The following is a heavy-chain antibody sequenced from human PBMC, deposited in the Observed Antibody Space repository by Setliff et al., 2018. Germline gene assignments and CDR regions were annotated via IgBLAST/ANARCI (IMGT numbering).Heavy chain of an antibody. CDR3: ASRTTGPGGWFDF. V-gene: IGHV4-4*08. J-gene: IGHJ5*01. CDR1: GGSISNYY. Sequence: PSETLSLTCTVSGGSISNYYWTWIRQPPGKGLDWIGYIYTSGSTNYNPSLKSRVTISIDTSKNQFSLNLNSVTAADTAVYYCASRTTGPGGWFDFWGQGTLVTVSS. CDR2: IYTSGST. D-gene: IGHD1-1*01.